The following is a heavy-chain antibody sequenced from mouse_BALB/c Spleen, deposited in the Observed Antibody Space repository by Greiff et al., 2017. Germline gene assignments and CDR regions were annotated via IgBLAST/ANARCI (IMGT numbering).Heavy chain of an antibody. CDR3: ARDYYYGSSYPLAY. Sequence: EVHLVESGGGLVQPGGSRKLSCAASGFTFSSFGMHWVRQAPEKGLEWVAYISSGSSTIYYADTVKARFTISRDNPKNTLFLQMTSLRSEDTAMYYCARDYYYGSSYPLAYWGQGTLVTVSA. CDR2: ISSGSSTI. CDR1: GFTFSSFG. V-gene: IGHV5-17*02. J-gene: IGHJ3*01. D-gene: IGHD1-1*01.